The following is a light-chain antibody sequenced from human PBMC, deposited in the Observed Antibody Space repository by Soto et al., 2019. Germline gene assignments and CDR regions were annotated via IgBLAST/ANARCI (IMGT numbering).Light chain of an antibody. J-gene: IGKJ4*01. CDR1: QSVSSY. CDR2: DAS. V-gene: IGKV3-11*01. Sequence: IVFTQAPATLSLSPGERATLSCRSGQSVSSYLAWYQQKPGQAPRLLIYDASNRATGIPARFSGSGSGTDFTLTISSLEPEDFAVYYCQQRSNWPRGLTFGGGTKVDI. CDR3: QQRSNWPRGLT.